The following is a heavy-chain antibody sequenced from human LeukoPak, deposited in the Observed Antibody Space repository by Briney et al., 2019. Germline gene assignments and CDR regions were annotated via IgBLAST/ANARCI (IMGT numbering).Heavy chain of an antibody. Sequence: GGSLRLSCAASGFTFSSYGMHWVRQAPGKGLEWVAVIWYDGSNKYYADSVKGRFTISRDNSKNTLYLQMNSLRAKDTAVYYCARDRHYYDSSGYSLSDAFDIWGQGTMVTVSS. V-gene: IGHV3-33*01. CDR1: GFTFSSYG. CDR2: IWYDGSNK. J-gene: IGHJ3*02. CDR3: ARDRHYYDSSGYSLSDAFDI. D-gene: IGHD3-22*01.